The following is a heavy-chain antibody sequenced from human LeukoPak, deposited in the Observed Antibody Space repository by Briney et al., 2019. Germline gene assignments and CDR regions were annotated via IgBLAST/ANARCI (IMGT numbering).Heavy chain of an antibody. V-gene: IGHV5-10-1*01. CDR1: GYSFTSYW. CDR3: ARTCSSTSCYHDAFDI. Sequence: RTGESLKSTCKGSGYSFTSYWISWVRQMPGKGLEWMGRIDPSDSYTNYSPSFQGHVTISADKSISTAYLQWSSLKASDTAMYYCARTCSSTSCYHDAFDIWGQGTMVTVSS. J-gene: IGHJ3*02. CDR2: IDPSDSYT. D-gene: IGHD2-2*01.